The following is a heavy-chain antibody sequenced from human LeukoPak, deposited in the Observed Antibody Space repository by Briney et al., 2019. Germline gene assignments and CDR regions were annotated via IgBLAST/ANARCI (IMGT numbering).Heavy chain of an antibody. J-gene: IGHJ6*03. CDR3: ARVPYDFWSGYSPYYYYYMDV. Sequence: SETLSLTCTVSGGSISSYYWSWIQQPPGKGLEWIGYIYYSGSTNYNPSLKSRVTISVDTSKNQFSLKLSSVTAADTAVYYCARVPYDFWSGYSPYYYYYMDVWGKGTTVTVSS. CDR1: GGSISSYY. CDR2: IYYSGST. V-gene: IGHV4-59*01. D-gene: IGHD3-3*01.